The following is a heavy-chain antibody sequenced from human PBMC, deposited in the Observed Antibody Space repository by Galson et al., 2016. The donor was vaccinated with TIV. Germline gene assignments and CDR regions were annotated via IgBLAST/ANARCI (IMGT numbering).Heavy chain of an antibody. J-gene: IGHJ6*01. CDR2: IYYSGRT. V-gene: IGHV4-30-4*01. CDR3: ARKAGYYYYAMDV. Sequence: TLSLTCTVSGAPIRDGDSFWSWIRQSPGKGLEWIGYIYYSGRTFYNPSLKSRISISVDTAKNQFSLKLTSVTAADTAVYYCARKAGYYYYAMDVWGQGTMVTVSS. CDR1: GAPIRDGDSF.